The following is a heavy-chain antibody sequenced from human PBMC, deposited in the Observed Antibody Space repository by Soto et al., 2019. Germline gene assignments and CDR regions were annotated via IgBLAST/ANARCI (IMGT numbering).Heavy chain of an antibody. CDR1: GGTFSSYA. J-gene: IGHJ4*02. CDR3: ARGGDNWKNYFDY. D-gene: IGHD1-20*01. CDR2: IIPIFGTA. V-gene: IGHV1-69*13. Sequence: ASVKVSCKASGGTFSSYAISWVRQAPGQGLEWMGGIIPIFGTANYAQKFQGRVTITADESTSTAYMELSSLRSEDTAVYYCARGGDNWKNYFDYWGQGTLVTVS.